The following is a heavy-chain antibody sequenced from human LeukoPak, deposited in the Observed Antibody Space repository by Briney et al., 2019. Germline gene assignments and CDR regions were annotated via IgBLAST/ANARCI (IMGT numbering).Heavy chain of an antibody. CDR3: ARSPDKFYGMDV. Sequence: GGSLRLSCAASGFTFSSYAMHWVRQAPAKGLEWVAVISYDGSNKYYADSVKGRFTISRDNSKNTLYLQMNSLRAEDTAVYYCARSPDKFYGMDVWGQGTTVTVSS. CDR2: ISYDGSNK. J-gene: IGHJ6*02. CDR1: GFTFSSYA. V-gene: IGHV3-30-3*01.